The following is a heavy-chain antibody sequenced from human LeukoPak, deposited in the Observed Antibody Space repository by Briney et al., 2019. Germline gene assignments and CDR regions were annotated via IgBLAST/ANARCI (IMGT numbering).Heavy chain of an antibody. D-gene: IGHD5-12*01. CDR2: IYYSGST. V-gene: IGHV4-31*03. CDR1: GGSISSGGYY. J-gene: IGHJ4*02. Sequence: SETLSLTCTVSGGSISSGGYYWSWIRQHPGKGLEWIGYIYYSGSTYYNPSLKSRVTISVDTSKNQFSLKLSSVTAADTAVYYCARSVDIVATVYFDYWGQGTLVTVSS. CDR3: ARSVDIVATVYFDY.